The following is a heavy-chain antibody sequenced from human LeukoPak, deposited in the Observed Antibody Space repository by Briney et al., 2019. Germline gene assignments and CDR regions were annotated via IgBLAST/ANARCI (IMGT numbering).Heavy chain of an antibody. J-gene: IGHJ5*02. CDR2: IYNSGGT. CDR3: ARYRGNSNGGFDP. CDR1: GGSISSYY. V-gene: IGHV4-59*01. Sequence: SETLSLTCTVSGGSISSYYWSWIRQPPGKGLEWIGNIYNSGGTNYNPSLKSRVTTSVDTSKNQFSLKLTSVTAADTAVYYCARYRGNSNGGFDPWGQGTLVTVSS. D-gene: IGHD4-23*01.